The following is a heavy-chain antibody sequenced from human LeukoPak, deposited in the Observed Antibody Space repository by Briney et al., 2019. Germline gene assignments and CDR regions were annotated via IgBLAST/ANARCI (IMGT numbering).Heavy chain of an antibody. V-gene: IGHV4-59*08. D-gene: IGHD3-9*01. CDR3: ARRNYHILTGFYGGGTYNYYSPDV. CDR1: GASITSYY. J-gene: IGHJ6*03. CDR2: ISFSGST. Sequence: SETLSLTCTVSGASITSYYWTWIRQPPGKGLEWVGFISFSGSTKYNPSLRSRVTISLDTSTNQSSLTLNATTDAATGVYYCARRNYHILTGFYGGGTYNYYSPDVWGAGTTVIVSS.